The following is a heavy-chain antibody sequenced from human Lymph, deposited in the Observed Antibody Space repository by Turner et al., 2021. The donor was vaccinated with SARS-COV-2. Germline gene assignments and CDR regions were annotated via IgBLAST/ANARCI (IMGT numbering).Heavy chain of an antibody. CDR3: ARETVNNWVDP. J-gene: IGHJ5*02. D-gene: IGHD2-21*02. CDR2: IYYRGST. V-gene: IGHV4-59*01. Sequence: QVQLQESGPRLVKPLDTLSLTCTVSGGPMNSNYWSWLRQPPGKRLEWIGYIYYRGSTNYSPALKSRVTISVDTSKNQCSLKLTSVTAADTAIYYCARETVNNWVDPWGQGILVTVSS. CDR1: GGPMNSNY.